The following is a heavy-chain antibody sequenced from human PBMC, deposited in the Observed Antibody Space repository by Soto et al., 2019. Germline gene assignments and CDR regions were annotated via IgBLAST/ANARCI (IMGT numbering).Heavy chain of an antibody. CDR1: GGSISSSSYY. Sequence: PSETLSLTCTVSGGSISSSSYYWGWIRQPPGKGLEWIGSTYYSGSTYYNPSLKSRVTISVDTSKNQFSLKLSSVTAADTAVYYCATTVDIVATVDYWGQGTLVTVPQ. D-gene: IGHD5-12*01. J-gene: IGHJ4*02. V-gene: IGHV4-39*01. CDR3: ATTVDIVATVDY. CDR2: TYYSGST.